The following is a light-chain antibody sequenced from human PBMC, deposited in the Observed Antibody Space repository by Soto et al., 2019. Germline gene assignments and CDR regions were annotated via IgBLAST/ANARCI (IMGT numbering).Light chain of an antibody. V-gene: IGKV3-20*01. CDR1: QSFSSSN. CDR2: SAS. J-gene: IGKJ4*01. CDR3: QRYGGSPPVT. Sequence: EVVLTQSPGTLTLSQGERATLSCRASQSFSSSNLAWYQHKPGQPPKLIVYSASRRATGIPDRFSGSGSGTDFTLTISRLEPEDFALYYCQRYGGSPPVTFGGGTKV.